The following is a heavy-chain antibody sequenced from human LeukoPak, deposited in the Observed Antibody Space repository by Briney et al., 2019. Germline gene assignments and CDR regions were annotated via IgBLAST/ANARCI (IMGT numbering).Heavy chain of an antibody. D-gene: IGHD3-10*02. CDR2: IYSGGST. CDR3: ARAVFGELSFDY. V-gene: IGHV3-53*01. Sequence: GGSLRLSCAASGFTVSSNYMSWVRQAPGKGLEWVSVIYSGGSTYYADSVKGRFTISRDNSKNTLYLQMNSLRAEDTAVYYCARAVFGELSFDYWGQGTLVTVSS. CDR1: GFTVSSNY. J-gene: IGHJ4*02.